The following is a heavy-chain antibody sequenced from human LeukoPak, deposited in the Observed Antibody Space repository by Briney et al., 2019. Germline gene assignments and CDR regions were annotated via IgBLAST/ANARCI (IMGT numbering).Heavy chain of an antibody. J-gene: IGHJ3*02. V-gene: IGHV5-51*01. CDR3: EKQGDWNDGDFDI. D-gene: IGHD1-1*01. Sequence: GESLKISCKGSGYSFTSYWIGLVRQMPGKGLELMGIIYPGDSDKRYSTSCRGQVTISADKSISTAYPQWSTLKAPDTAMYYCEKQGDWNDGDFDIWGQGTMVTVSS. CDR1: GYSFTSYW. CDR2: IYPGDSDK.